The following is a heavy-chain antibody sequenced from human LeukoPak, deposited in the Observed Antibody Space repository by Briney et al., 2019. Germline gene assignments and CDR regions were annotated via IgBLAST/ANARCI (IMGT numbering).Heavy chain of an antibody. Sequence: KSGGSLRLSCAASGFTFSSYSMNWVRQVPGKGLEWVSYISSGSESSTYYADSVKGRFTISRDNAKNSLYLQMNSLRAEDTAVYYCAREGIAAADSLDYWGQGTLVTVSS. CDR2: ISSGSESST. CDR1: GFTFSSYS. D-gene: IGHD6-13*01. CDR3: AREGIAAADSLDY. V-gene: IGHV3-48*01. J-gene: IGHJ4*02.